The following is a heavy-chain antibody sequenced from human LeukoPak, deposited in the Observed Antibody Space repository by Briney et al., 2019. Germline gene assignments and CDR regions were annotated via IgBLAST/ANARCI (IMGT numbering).Heavy chain of an antibody. CDR3: ARLVGDVTTWDC. J-gene: IGHJ4*02. Sequence: GGSLRLSCAASGFTFSNLWMSWVRQAPGKGLEWVASIKQDESEKYYVDSVKGRFTTSRDNAKSSLYLQMNALRGEDTAVYYCARLVGDVTTWDCWGQGTLVTVSS. CDR2: IKQDESEK. CDR1: GFTFSNLW. D-gene: IGHD1-26*01. V-gene: IGHV3-7*03.